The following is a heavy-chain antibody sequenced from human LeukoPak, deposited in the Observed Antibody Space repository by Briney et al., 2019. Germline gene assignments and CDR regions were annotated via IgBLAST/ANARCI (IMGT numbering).Heavy chain of an antibody. CDR3: AARGYYYYYYGMDV. V-gene: IGHV7-4-1*02. J-gene: IGHJ6*02. Sequence: ASVKVSCKASGYTFTGYYMHWVRQAPGQGLEWMGWINTNTGNPTYAQGFTGRFVFSLDTSVSTAYLQISSLKAEDTAVYYCAARGYYYYYYGMDVWGQGTTVTVSS. CDR2: INTNTGNP. D-gene: IGHD5-24*01. CDR1: GYTFTGYY.